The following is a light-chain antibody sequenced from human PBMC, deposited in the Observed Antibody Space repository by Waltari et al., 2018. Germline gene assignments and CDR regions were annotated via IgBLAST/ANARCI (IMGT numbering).Light chain of an antibody. V-gene: IGKV3-20*01. Sequence: EIVLTQSPGTLSLSPGERATLSCRASQSVRGSLAWYPQKGGQAPRLLIYGASSRATGMADRFSGSGLGTDFSLTISSLEPEEFAVDYCQHYVRLPATFGQGTKVEIK. J-gene: IGKJ1*01. CDR2: GAS. CDR3: QHYVRLPAT. CDR1: QSVRGS.